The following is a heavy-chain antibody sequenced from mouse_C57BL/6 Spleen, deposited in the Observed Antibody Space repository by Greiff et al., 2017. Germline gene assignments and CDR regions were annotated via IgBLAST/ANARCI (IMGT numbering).Heavy chain of an antibody. CDR2: IDPSDSYT. Sequence: QVQLQQPGAELVRPGTSVKLSCKASGYTFTSYWMHWVKQRPGQGLEWIGVIDPSDSYTNYNQKFKGKATLTVDTSSSTAYMQLSSLTSEDSAVYYCARGNGYYSYWYVDVWGTGTTVTVSS. J-gene: IGHJ1*03. CDR1: GYTFTSYW. V-gene: IGHV1-59*01. D-gene: IGHD2-3*01. CDR3: ARGNGYYSYWYVDV.